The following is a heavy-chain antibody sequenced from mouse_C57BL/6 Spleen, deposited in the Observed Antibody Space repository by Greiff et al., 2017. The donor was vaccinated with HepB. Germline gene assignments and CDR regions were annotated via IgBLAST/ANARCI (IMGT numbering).Heavy chain of an antibody. D-gene: IGHD3-2*02. Sequence: QVQLKESGPELVKPGASVKISCKASGYAFSSSWMNWVKQRPGKGLEWIGRIYPGDGDTNYNGKFKGKATLTADKSSSTAYMQLSSLTSEDSAVYFCAGYSTAQATNVDYWGQGTTLTVSS. J-gene: IGHJ2*01. CDR3: AGYSTAQATNVDY. CDR1: GYAFSSSW. V-gene: IGHV1-82*01. CDR2: IYPGDGDT.